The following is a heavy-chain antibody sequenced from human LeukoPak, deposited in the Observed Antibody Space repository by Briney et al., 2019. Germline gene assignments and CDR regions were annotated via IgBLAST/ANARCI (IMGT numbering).Heavy chain of an antibody. CDR2: INPSGGST. CDR3: ARGVLRYFDWLLPLDY. CDR1: GYTFTSYY. D-gene: IGHD3-9*01. J-gene: IGHJ4*02. Sequence: ASVKVSCKASGYTFTSYYMHWVRQAPGQGLEWMGIINPSGGSTSYAQKFQGRVTMTRDTSTSAVYMELSSLRSEDTAVYYCARGVLRYFDWLLPLDYWGQGTLVTVSS. V-gene: IGHV1-46*01.